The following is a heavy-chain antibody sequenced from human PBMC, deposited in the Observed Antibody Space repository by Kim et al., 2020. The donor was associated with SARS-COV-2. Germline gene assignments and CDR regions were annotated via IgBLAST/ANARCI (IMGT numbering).Heavy chain of an antibody. D-gene: IGHD3-10*01. CDR1: GGTFSSYA. CDR2: IIPIFGTA. J-gene: IGHJ4*02. V-gene: IGHV1-69*13. Sequence: SVKVSCKASGGTFSSYAISWVRQAPGQGLEWMGGIIPIFGTANYAQKFQGRVTITADESTSTAYMELSSLRSEDTAVYYCARGGSMVRGVSSGSFDYWGQGTLVTVSS. CDR3: ARGGSMVRGVSSGSFDY.